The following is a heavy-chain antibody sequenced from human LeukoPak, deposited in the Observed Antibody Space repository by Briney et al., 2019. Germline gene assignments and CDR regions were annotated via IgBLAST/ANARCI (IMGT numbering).Heavy chain of an antibody. J-gene: IGHJ3*02. D-gene: IGHD7-27*01. CDR3: ARDILTDDAFAI. V-gene: IGHV1-2*02. CDR2: INPNSGGT. Sequence: ASVTASCKASGYTFTAYYMHWVRQAPGQGLEWMGWINPNSGGTNYAQKFQGRVTMTRDTSISTVYMELSRLRSDDTAVYYCARDILTDDAFAIWGKGTMFTVSS. CDR1: GYTFTAYY.